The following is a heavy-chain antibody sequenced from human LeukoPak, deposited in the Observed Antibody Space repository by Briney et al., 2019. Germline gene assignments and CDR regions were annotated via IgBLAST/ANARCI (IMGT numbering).Heavy chain of an antibody. CDR2: ISWNSGSI. D-gene: IGHD3-22*01. Sequence: GGSLRLSCVASGFTFDDYAMYWVRQAPGKGLEWVSGISWNSGSIGYADSVKGRFTISRDNSQNTLYLLMNSLRAEDTAVYYCAKDWAGSDRRYYFDCWGQGTLVTVSP. CDR1: GFTFDDYA. CDR3: AKDWAGSDRRYYFDC. V-gene: IGHV3-9*01. J-gene: IGHJ4*02.